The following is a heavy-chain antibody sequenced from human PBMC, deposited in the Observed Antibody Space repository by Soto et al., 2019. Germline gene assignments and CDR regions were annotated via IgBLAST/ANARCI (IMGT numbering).Heavy chain of an antibody. J-gene: IGHJ6*02. CDR2: INHSGST. D-gene: IGHD3-22*01. CDR3: ARGTLYYDSSGYYYKYYYYGMDV. CDR1: GGSFSGYY. Sequence: TSETLSLTCAVYGGSFSGYYWSWIRQPPGKGLEWIGEINHSGSTNYNPSLKSRVTISVDTSKNQFSLKLSSVTAADTAVYYCARGTLYYDSSGYYYKYYYYGMDVWGQGTTVTVSS. V-gene: IGHV4-34*01.